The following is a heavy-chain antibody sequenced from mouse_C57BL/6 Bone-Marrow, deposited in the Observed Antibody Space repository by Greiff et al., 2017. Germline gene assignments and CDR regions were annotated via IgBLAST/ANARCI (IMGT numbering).Heavy chain of an antibody. V-gene: IGHV5-16*01. Sequence: EVKLMESEGGLVQPGSSMKLSCTASGFTFSDYYMAWVRQVPEKGLEWVANINYDGSSTYYLDSLKSRFIISRDNAKNILYLQMSSLKSEDTATYYCARAHYGFDYWGQGTTLTVSS. CDR2: INYDGSST. CDR1: GFTFSDYY. J-gene: IGHJ2*01. CDR3: ARAHYGFDY. D-gene: IGHD1-1*01.